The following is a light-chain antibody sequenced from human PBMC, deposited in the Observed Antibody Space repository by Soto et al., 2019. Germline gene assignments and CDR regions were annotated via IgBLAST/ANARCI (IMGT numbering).Light chain of an antibody. Sequence: IVMTQSPVTLSVSPGERATLSCRASQNIGSLLAWYQHKPGQAPRLLIYAASTRATGIPDRFSGSGSGTEFTLTISSLRSEDFAVYYCQHYNSWPPFTFGPGTKVDIK. J-gene: IGKJ3*01. V-gene: IGKV3-15*01. CDR1: QNIGSL. CDR3: QHYNSWPPFT. CDR2: AAS.